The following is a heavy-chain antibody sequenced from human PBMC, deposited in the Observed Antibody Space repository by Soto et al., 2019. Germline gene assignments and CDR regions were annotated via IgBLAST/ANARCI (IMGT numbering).Heavy chain of an antibody. Sequence: SVTVSCQASGCTFSSYAISWVRQAPGQGLEWMGGIIPIFGTANYAQKFQGRVTITADEATSTAYMELSSLRSEDTGVYYCAREAPGMDVWGQGTTVTVSS. D-gene: IGHD6-6*01. V-gene: IGHV1-69*13. J-gene: IGHJ6*02. CDR1: GCTFSSYA. CDR2: IIPIFGTA. CDR3: AREAPGMDV.